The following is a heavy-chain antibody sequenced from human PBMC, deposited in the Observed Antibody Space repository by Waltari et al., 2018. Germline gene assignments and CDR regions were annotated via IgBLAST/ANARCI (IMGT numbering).Heavy chain of an antibody. CDR3: ARHAWGYFQY. CDR2: INQGGGDN. CDR1: GFTFNKFW. D-gene: IGHD3-16*01. V-gene: IGHV3-7*01. Sequence: VQLVESGGGVVQPGRSLRLSCAASGFTFNKFWMTWVRQAPGKGLEWLANINQGGGDNYYVDSLKGRFTISRDNAKNSLYLQMTSLRAEDTAVYYCARHAWGYFQYWGQGTLVTVSS. J-gene: IGHJ1*01.